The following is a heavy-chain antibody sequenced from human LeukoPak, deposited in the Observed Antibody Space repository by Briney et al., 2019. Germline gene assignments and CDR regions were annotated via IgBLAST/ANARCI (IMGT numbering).Heavy chain of an antibody. D-gene: IGHD1-26*01. J-gene: IGHJ4*02. CDR1: GFTFSSYS. CDR3: ARVDSGSYSYHFDY. Sequence: GGSLRLSCAASGFTFSSYSMNWVRQAPGKGLEWVSYISSSSSTIYYADSVKGRFTISRDNAKNSLYLQMNSLRAEDTAVYYCARVDSGSYSYHFDYWGQGTLVTVSS. V-gene: IGHV3-48*04. CDR2: ISSSSSTI.